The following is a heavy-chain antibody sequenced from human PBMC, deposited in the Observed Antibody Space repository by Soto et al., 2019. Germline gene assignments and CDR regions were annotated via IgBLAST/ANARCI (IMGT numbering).Heavy chain of an antibody. V-gene: IGHV3-23*01. J-gene: IGHJ4*02. Sequence: PGGSLRLSCAASGFTFSSYAISWVPQAPGKGLEWVSGITGSGGTTYYADSVKGRFTISRDNSKSTLYQQMNSLRAEDTAVYYCAKDSSFYYDIFDYWGQGTLVTVSS. CDR3: AKDSSFYYDIFDY. CDR2: ITGSGGTT. CDR1: GFTFSSYA. D-gene: IGHD3-9*01.